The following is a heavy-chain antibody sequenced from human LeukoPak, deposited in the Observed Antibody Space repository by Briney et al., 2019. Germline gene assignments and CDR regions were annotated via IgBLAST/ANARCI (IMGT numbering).Heavy chain of an antibody. J-gene: IGHJ5*02. D-gene: IGHD3-10*01. Sequence: ASVKVSCKASGYTFTSYDINWVRQAPGQGLEWMGWINPNSGGTNYAQKFQGRVTMTRDTSISTAYMELSRLRSDDTAVYYCARSGSKTYYYGSGSSWFDPWGQGTLVTVSS. CDR1: GYTFTSYD. CDR2: INPNSGGT. V-gene: IGHV1-2*02. CDR3: ARSGSKTYYYGSGSSWFDP.